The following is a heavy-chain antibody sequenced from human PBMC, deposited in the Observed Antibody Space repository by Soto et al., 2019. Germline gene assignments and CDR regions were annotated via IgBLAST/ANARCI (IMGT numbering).Heavy chain of an antibody. J-gene: IGHJ4*02. Sequence: ASVKVSCKASGYTFTSYGISWVRQAPGQGLEWMGWISAYNGNTNYAQKLQGRVTMTTDKSTGTAYMELNSLRSEDTAVYYCVRDSSIGSTFSGYDGIDYWGQGTLVPVSS. CDR3: VRDSSIGSTFSGYDGIDY. CDR1: GYTFTSYG. CDR2: ISAYNGNT. V-gene: IGHV1-18*01. D-gene: IGHD5-12*01.